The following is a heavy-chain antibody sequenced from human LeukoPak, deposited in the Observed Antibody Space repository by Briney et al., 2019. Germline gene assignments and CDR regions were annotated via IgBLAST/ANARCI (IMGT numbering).Heavy chain of an antibody. CDR2: INPNSGAT. CDR1: GYTFTGHF. V-gene: IGHV1-2*02. CDR3: ARGGRWSSSSVDF. J-gene: IGHJ4*02. D-gene: IGHD6-6*01. Sequence: ASVKVSCVTSGYTFTGHFIQWVRQAPGQGLEWMGWINPNSGATNYAQSFQGRITLTRDTSINAVHLELTSLTSDDTALYYCARGGRWSSSSVDFWGQGSLVIVSS.